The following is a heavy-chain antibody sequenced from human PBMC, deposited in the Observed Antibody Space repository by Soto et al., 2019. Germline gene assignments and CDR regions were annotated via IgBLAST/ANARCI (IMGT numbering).Heavy chain of an antibody. V-gene: IGHV1-3*01. CDR2: INAGNGNT. CDR3: ARSPGRAAAENYYYGMDV. D-gene: IGHD6-13*01. CDR1: GYTFTSYA. J-gene: IGHJ6*02. Sequence: GASVKVSCKASGYTFTSYAMHWVRQAPGQRLEWMGWINAGNGNTKYSQKFQGRVTITRDTSASTAYMELSSLRSEDTAVYYCARSPGRAAAENYYYGMDVWGQGTTVTVSS.